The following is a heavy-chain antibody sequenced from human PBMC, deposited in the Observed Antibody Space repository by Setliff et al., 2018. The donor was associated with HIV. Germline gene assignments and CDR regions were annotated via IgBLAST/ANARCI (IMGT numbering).Heavy chain of an antibody. CDR1: GGSFSGYS. Sequence: SETLSLTCAVYGGSFSGYSWSWIRQPPGKGLEWIGEINNGDRTAYNPSLKSRVTISVDTSKNQFSLKLSSVTASDTAVYYCARGLRGLRWGVYFQYWGQGTLVTVSS. J-gene: IGHJ1*01. CDR2: INNGDRT. D-gene: IGHD3-10*01. V-gene: IGHV4-34*01. CDR3: ARGLRGLRWGVYFQY.